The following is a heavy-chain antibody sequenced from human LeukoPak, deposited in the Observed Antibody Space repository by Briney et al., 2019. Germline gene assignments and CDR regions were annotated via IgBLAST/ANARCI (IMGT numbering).Heavy chain of an antibody. J-gene: IGHJ4*02. CDR2: INWNGGST. Sequence: GRSLRLSCAASGFTFDDYGMSWVRKAPGKGLEWVSGINWNGGSTGYADSVKGRFTIYRDNAKNSLYLKMNSLRDEDTALYYCARRDYYYDSSGYYKSQYYFDYWGQGTLVTVSS. CDR1: GFTFDDYG. V-gene: IGHV3-20*04. CDR3: ARRDYYYDSSGYYKSQYYFDY. D-gene: IGHD3-22*01.